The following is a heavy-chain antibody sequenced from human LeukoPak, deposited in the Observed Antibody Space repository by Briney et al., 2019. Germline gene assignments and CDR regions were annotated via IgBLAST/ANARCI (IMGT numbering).Heavy chain of an antibody. CDR3: ARNTGVPSAFDF. J-gene: IGHJ3*01. D-gene: IGHD3-3*01. V-gene: IGHV4-59*12. Sequence: SETLSLTCTVSGGSISSYYWSWIRQPPGKGLEWIGYIYYSGSTNYNPSLKSRVTMSVDTSKNQFSLKVSSLTAADTAVYYCARNTGVPSAFDFWGQGTMVTVSS. CDR1: GGSISSYY. CDR2: IYYSGST.